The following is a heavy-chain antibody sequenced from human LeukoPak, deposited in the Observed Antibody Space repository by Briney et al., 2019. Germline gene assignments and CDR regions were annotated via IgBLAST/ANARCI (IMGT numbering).Heavy chain of an antibody. CDR2: IIPIFGTA. V-gene: IGHV1-69*05. J-gene: IGHJ5*02. CDR3: TRDLGAAAGGWFDP. D-gene: IGHD6-13*01. Sequence: GIIPIFGTANYAQKFQGRVTITTDESTSTAYMELSSLRSEDTAVYYCTRDLGAAAGGWFDPWGQGTLVTVSS.